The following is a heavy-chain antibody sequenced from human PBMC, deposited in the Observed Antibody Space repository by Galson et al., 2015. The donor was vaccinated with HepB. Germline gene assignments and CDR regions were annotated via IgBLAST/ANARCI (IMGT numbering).Heavy chain of an antibody. D-gene: IGHD4-17*01. CDR3: ARDHTVTTRNWFHP. V-gene: IGHV1-18*01. CDR2: ISTYNGNT. J-gene: IGHJ5*02. CDR1: GYRLANYG. Sequence: SVKVSCKASGYRLANYGINWVRQAPGQGLEWMGWISTYNGNTNYAQKFQGRVTMTADTSTNTAYMELRRLRSDDTAVYYCARDHTVTTRNWFHPWGQGTLVIVSS.